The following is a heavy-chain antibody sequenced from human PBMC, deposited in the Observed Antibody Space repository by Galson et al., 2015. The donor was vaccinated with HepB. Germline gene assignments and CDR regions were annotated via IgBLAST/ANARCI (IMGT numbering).Heavy chain of an antibody. CDR2: VYPGDSDT. Sequence: QSGAEVKKPGESLKISCKGSGYSFTSYWIGWVRQMPGKGLKWMGIVYPGDSDTRYSPSFQGQVTVSADKSITTAYLQWSSLKASDTAIYYCARRYSSGFRDAFDIWGQGTMVTVSS. J-gene: IGHJ3*02. D-gene: IGHD6-19*01. V-gene: IGHV5-51*01. CDR1: GYSFTSYW. CDR3: ARRYSSGFRDAFDI.